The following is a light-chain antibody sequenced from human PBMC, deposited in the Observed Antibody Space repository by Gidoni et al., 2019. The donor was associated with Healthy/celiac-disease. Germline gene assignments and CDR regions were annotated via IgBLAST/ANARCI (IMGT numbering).Light chain of an antibody. V-gene: IGKV3-20*01. Sequence: EIVLTQSPGNLSLSPGERATLSCRASQSVSSSYFDWYQQKPGQAPRLLIYGASSRATGIPDRFSGSGSGTDFTLTISRLEPEDFAVYYCQQYGSSPTFGQGTKLEIK. J-gene: IGKJ2*01. CDR3: QQYGSSPT. CDR1: QSVSSSY. CDR2: GAS.